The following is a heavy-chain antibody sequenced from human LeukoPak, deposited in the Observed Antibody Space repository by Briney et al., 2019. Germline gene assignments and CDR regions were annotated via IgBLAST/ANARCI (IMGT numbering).Heavy chain of an antibody. V-gene: IGHV1-58*02. CDR2: IVVGSGNT. CDR3: ARETDSTLFDY. J-gene: IGHJ4*02. CDR1: GFTFTSSA. Sequence: SVKVSCKASGFTFTSSAMQWVRQARGQRLEWIGWIVVGSGNTNYAQKFQERVTITRDMSTSTAYMELNSLRAEDTAIYYCARETDSTLFDYWGQGTLVTVSS. D-gene: IGHD2/OR15-2a*01.